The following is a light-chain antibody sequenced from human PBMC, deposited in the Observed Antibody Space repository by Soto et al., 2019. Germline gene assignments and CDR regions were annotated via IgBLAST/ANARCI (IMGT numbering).Light chain of an antibody. V-gene: IGKV3-20*01. J-gene: IGKJ1*01. CDR1: QSVSSSY. CDR2: GTS. Sequence: NGLTQSPGTLPLSPGERDTLSCRASQSVSSSYLAWYQQKPGQAPRLLVYGTSSRATGIPARFSGSGSGTEFTLTISSLQSEDFAVYYCQQYNTLPLWTFGHGAMVDIK. CDR3: QQYNTLPLWT.